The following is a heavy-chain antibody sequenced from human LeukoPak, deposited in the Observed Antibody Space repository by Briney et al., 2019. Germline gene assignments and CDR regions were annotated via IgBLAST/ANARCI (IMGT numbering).Heavy chain of an antibody. J-gene: IGHJ5*02. CDR3: ARDLCSGGSCYALVWFDP. Sequence: GASVNVSRRASGYTFTSYGISWVRQARGQGLEWMGWISAYNGNTKYAQKLQGRVTITTDTYRSTAYMELRSLRSDDTAVYYCARDLCSGGSCYALVWFDPWGQGTLVTVSS. CDR2: ISAYNGNT. D-gene: IGHD2-15*01. CDR1: GYTFTSYG. V-gene: IGHV1-18*04.